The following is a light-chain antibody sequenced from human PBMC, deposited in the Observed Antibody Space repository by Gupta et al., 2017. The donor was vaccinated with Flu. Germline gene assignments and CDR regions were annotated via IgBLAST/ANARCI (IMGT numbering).Light chain of an antibody. J-gene: IGLJ2*01. CDR2: KAS. Sequence: SGDKLGDKYACWYQQKPGQSPVLVIYKASKRPSGIPGLFSGSNSGNTATLTISRTQAMDEADYYCQTWDSSTDVVFGGGTKLTV. V-gene: IGLV3-1*01. CDR3: QTWDSSTDVV. CDR1: KLGDKY.